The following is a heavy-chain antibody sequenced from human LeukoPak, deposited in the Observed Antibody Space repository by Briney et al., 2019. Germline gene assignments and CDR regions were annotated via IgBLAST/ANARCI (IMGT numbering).Heavy chain of an antibody. V-gene: IGHV4-39*07. CDR2: IYYSGST. J-gene: IGHJ2*01. CDR3: ARDPGSPRGYFDL. CDR1: DGSISSSSYY. Sequence: SETLSLTCTVSDGSISSSSYYWGWIRQPPGKGLEWIGSIYYSGSTYYNPSLKSRVTISVDRSKKQFSLKLSSVTAADTAVYYCARDPGSPRGYFDLWGRGTLVTVSS. D-gene: IGHD2-15*01.